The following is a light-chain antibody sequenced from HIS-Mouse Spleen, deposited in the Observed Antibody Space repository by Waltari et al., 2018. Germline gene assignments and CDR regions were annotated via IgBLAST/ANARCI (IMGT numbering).Light chain of an antibody. CDR2: RNN. V-gene: IGLV1-47*01. J-gene: IGLJ3*02. CDR1: SPNIGSTY. Sequence: QSVLTQPPSASGTPGQRVTISCSGRSPNIGSTYVSWYQQLPGTAPKLLIYRNNQRPSGVPDRFSGSKSGTSASLAISGLRSEDEADYYCAAWDDSLSGPVFGGGTKLTVL. CDR3: AAWDDSLSGPV.